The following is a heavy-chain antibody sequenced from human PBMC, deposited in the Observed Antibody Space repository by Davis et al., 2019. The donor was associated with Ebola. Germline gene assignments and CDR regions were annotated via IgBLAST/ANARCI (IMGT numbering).Heavy chain of an antibody. CDR2: ISAYNGNT. CDR1: GYTFTSYA. J-gene: IGHJ6*02. CDR3: ARVRDYAYYYGMDV. Sequence: ASVKVSCKASGYTFTSYAMHWVRQAPGQRLEWMGWISAYNGNTNYAQKLRGRVTMTTDTSTSTAYMELRSLRSDDTAVYYCARVRDYAYYYGMDVWGQGTTVTVSS. V-gene: IGHV1-18*01. D-gene: IGHD4-17*01.